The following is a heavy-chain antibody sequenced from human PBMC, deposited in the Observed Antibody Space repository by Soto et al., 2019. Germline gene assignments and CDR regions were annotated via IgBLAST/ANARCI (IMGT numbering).Heavy chain of an antibody. J-gene: IGHJ6*02. CDR3: ARDCIRGGSYYDFWSGSGYYYGMDV. CDR2: INPNSGGT. V-gene: IGHV1-2*02. D-gene: IGHD3-3*01. Sequence: ASVKVSCKASGYTFTGYYMHWVRQAPGQGLEWMGWINPNSGGTNYAQKFQGRVTMTRDTSISTAYMELSRLRSDDKAVYYCARDCIRGGSYYDFWSGSGYYYGMDVWGQGTTVTVSS. CDR1: GYTFTGYY.